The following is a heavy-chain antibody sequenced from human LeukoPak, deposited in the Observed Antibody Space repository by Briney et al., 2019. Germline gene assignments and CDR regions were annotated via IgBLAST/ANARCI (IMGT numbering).Heavy chain of an antibody. J-gene: IGHJ4*02. Sequence: SETLSLTCTVSGGSISSYYWSWIRQPPGKGLEWIGYIYYSGSTNYNPSLKSRVTISVDTSKNQFSLRLSSVTAADTAVYYCARGDWATFFGYWGQGTLVTVSS. CDR1: GGSISSYY. V-gene: IGHV4-59*08. CDR3: ARGDWATFFGY. D-gene: IGHD2-21*01. CDR2: IYYSGST.